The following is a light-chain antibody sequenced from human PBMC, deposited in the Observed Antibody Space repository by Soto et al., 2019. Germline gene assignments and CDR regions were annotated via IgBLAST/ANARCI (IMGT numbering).Light chain of an antibody. CDR1: HSVTTH. J-gene: IGKJ5*01. CDR3: QQRSSWPLLT. CDR2: DAS. V-gene: IGKV3-11*01. Sequence: IVLTHSPATLSFSPGEIATLSFWAIHSVTTHLAWYQQKPFQAPRLLIYDASNRATGIPARFSGSGSGTEFTLTISSLEPEDFAVYYCQQRSSWPLLTFGQGTRLEIK.